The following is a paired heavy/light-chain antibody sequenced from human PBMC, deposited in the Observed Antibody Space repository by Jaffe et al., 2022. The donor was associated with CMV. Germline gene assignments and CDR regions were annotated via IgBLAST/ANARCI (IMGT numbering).Light chain of an antibody. J-gene: IGLJ2*01. CDR3: SSYAGSNSVI. Sequence: QSALTQPPSASGSPGQSVTISCTGTSSDVGGYNYVSWYQQHPGKAPKLMIYEVTRRPSGVPDRFSGSKSGNTASLTVSGLQAEDEADYYCSSYAGSNSVIFGGGTKLTVL. CDR2: EVT. V-gene: IGLV2-8*01. CDR1: SSDVGGYNY.
Heavy chain of an antibody. CDR1: GYTFTGYY. D-gene: IGHD3-3*01. J-gene: IGHJ5*02. CDR3: ARDSGSRIPLFGEAIIGWFDP. V-gene: IGHV1-2*02. Sequence: QVQLVQSGAEVKKPGASVKVSCKASGYTFTGYYVHWVRQAPGQGLEWMGWINPYTGGTNYAQNFQGRVTLTRDTSISTAYLELSRLRSDDTAVYFCARDSGSRIPLFGEAIIGWFDPWAQGTLVTVSS. CDR2: INPYTGGT.